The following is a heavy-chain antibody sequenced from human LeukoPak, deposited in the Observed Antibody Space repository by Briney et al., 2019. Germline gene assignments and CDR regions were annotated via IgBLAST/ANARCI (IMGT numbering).Heavy chain of an antibody. CDR2: INPSGGST. Sequence: ASVKVSCKASGYTFTSYYMHWVRQAPGQGLEWMGIINPSGGSTSYAQKFQGRVTMTRDTSTSTVYMELSSLRSEDTAVYYCARDLSRGSSFGHLGDRGPGTLGTVSS. V-gene: IGHV1-46*01. J-gene: IGHJ1*01. D-gene: IGHD6-6*01. CDR1: GYTFTSYY. CDR3: ARDLSRGSSFGHLGD.